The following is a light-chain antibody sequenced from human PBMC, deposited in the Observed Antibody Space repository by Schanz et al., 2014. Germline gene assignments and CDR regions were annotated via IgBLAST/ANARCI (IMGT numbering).Light chain of an antibody. CDR1: SSDVGVYNY. Sequence: QSALTQPASVSGSPGQSITISCTGTSSDVGVYNYVSWYQQLPGKAPKLMIYDASNRPSGVSNRFSGSKSAYTASLTISGLQAEDEADYFCCAYAGSGSVVFGGGTKLTVL. CDR3: CAYAGSGSVV. J-gene: IGLJ2*01. CDR2: DAS. V-gene: IGLV2-14*03.